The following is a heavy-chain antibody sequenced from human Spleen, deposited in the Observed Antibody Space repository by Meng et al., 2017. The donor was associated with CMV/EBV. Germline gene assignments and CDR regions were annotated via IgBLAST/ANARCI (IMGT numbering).Heavy chain of an antibody. CDR3: ARDPDSTIFGVALHWFFDL. CDR1: FSDYY. J-gene: IGHJ2*01. Sequence: FSDYYMFWFRQAPGKGLEWVSYISSSGINTFYADSVKGRFTVPRDNAKNSLFLQMDSLTAEDTAVYYCARDPDSTIFGVALHWFFDLWGRGTLVTVSS. D-gene: IGHD3-3*01. V-gene: IGHV3-11*01. CDR2: ISSSGINT.